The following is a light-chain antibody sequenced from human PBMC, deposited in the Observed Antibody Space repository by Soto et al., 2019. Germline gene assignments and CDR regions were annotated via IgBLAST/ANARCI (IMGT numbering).Light chain of an antibody. J-gene: IGLJ1*01. Sequence: QSVLTQPPSTSGTPGQRVTISCSGSSSNIGSESVNWYQQLTGTAPKLLIYSYNQRPSGVPDRFSGSKSGTSASLAISGLQSEDEADYICAAWDDSLTGYVLGLGTKVNVL. CDR3: AAWDDSLTGYV. CDR1: SSNIGSES. CDR2: SYN. V-gene: IGLV1-44*01.